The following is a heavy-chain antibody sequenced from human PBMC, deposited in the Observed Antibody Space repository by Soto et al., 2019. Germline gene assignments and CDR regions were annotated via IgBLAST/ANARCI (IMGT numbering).Heavy chain of an antibody. D-gene: IGHD2-2*01. V-gene: IGHV1-2*04. CDR2: INPNSGGT. Sequence: ASVKVSCKASGYTFTGYYMPWVRQPPGQGLEWTGWINPNSGGTNYAQKSQGWVTMTRDTSISTAYMELSRLRSDDTAVYYCARGSDIVVVPAAYLFDYWRQGTLVTVSS. CDR1: GYTFTGYY. CDR3: ARGSDIVVVPAAYLFDY. J-gene: IGHJ4*02.